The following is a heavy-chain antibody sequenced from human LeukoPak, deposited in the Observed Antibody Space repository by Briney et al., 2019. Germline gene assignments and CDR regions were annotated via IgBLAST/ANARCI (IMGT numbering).Heavy chain of an antibody. Sequence: GGSLRLSCAASGFTFSSYGMHWVRQAPGKGLEWVAFIRNDGSNKYYADSVKGRFTISRDNSKNTLYLQMNSLRAEDTAVYYCAKDEREAVAGIGGDYWGQGALVTVSS. CDR1: GFTFSSYG. V-gene: IGHV3-30*02. J-gene: IGHJ4*02. CDR2: IRNDGSNK. D-gene: IGHD6-19*01. CDR3: AKDEREAVAGIGGDY.